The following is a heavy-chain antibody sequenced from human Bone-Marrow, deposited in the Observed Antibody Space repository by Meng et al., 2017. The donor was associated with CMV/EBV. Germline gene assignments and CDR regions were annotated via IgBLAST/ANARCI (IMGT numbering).Heavy chain of an antibody. J-gene: IGHJ4*02. CDR1: GFTFSNYN. D-gene: IGHD1-26*01. CDR3: ARVRPWGAFDH. V-gene: IGHV3-21*06. CDR2: ISSSSSYI. Sequence: GESLKISCAVSGFTFSNYNMNWVRQAPGKGLEWVSSISSSSSYIYYADSVKGRFTISRDNAKNSLFLQMNSLRAEDTAVYYCARVRPWGAFDHWGQGSLVTVSS.